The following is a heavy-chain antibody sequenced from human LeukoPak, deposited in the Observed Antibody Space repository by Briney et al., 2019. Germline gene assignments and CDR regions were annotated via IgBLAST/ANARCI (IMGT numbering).Heavy chain of an antibody. J-gene: IGHJ4*01. CDR1: GFTVSDFY. V-gene: IGHV3-66*01. CDR3: ARSYFDSRLYYFDH. D-gene: IGHD3-22*01. Sequence: GGSLSLSCAASGFTVSDFYMSWVRQPPGKGLEWVSVIYSAGTTYSAYSVKGRFTISRDTSQNTVSLQMNNLRVEDTAVYYCARSYFDSRLYYFDHWGQGSLVTVSS. CDR2: IYSAGTT.